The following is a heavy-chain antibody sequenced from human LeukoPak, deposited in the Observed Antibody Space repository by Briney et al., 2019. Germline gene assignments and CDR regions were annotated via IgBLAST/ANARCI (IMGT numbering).Heavy chain of an antibody. CDR2: ISAYNGNT. CDR3: ARVPTTDIVATRIDY. CDR1: GYTFTNYG. J-gene: IGHJ4*02. D-gene: IGHD5-12*01. Sequence: ASVKVSCKTSGYTFTNYGISWVRQAPGLGLEWMGWISAYNGNTNYAQKFQGRVTMTSDTSTSTAYMELRSLRSDDTAVYYCARVPTTDIVATRIDYWGQGTLVTVPS. V-gene: IGHV1-18*01.